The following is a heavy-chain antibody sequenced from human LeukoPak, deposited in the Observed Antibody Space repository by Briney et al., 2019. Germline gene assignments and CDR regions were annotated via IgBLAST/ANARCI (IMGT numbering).Heavy chain of an antibody. CDR2: ISWDSGSQ. CDR3: IKDMGFDLLKDAFHI. CDR1: GFSLEDYA. D-gene: IGHD3-9*01. Sequence: AGGSLRLSCVGSGFSLEDYAMHWVRQVPGNGLEWVSSISWDSGSQAYTDSVKGRFTISRDNDKNSLYLQMNSLRPDDTAFYYCIKDMGFDLLKDAFHIWGQGTLVTVSS. V-gene: IGHV3-9*01. J-gene: IGHJ3*02.